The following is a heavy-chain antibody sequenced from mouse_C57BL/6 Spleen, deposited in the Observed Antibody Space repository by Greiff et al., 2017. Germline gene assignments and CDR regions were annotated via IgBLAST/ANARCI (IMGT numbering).Heavy chain of an antibody. CDR1: GYTFTSYW. Sequence: QVQLQQPGAELVRPGSSVKLSCKASGYTFTSYWMHWVKQRPIQGLEWIGNIDPSDSETHYNQKFKDKATLTVDKSSSTAYMQLSSLTSEDSAVYYCAREGHSSAAWFAYWGPGTLVTVSA. CDR2: IDPSDSET. D-gene: IGHD3-3*01. J-gene: IGHJ3*01. CDR3: AREGHSSAAWFAY. V-gene: IGHV1-52*01.